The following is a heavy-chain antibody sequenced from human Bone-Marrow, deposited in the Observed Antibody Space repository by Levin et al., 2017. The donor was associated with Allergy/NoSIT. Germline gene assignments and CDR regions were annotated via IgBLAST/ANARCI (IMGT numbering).Heavy chain of an antibody. V-gene: IGHV3-33*06. CDR2: IWADGKNK. J-gene: IGHJ4*02. CDR3: AKEPAPYSLGDY. CDR1: GFTFSSYG. Sequence: LSLPCAVSGFTFSSYGMHWVRQAPGKGLEWVAVIWADGKNKFYADSVKGRFTISKDSSRNTLYLQMNGLRAEDTAVYFCAKEPAPYSLGDYWGQGTLVTVSS. D-gene: IGHD2-15*01.